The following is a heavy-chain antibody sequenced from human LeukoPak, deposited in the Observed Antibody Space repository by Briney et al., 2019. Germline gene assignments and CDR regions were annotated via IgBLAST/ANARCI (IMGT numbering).Heavy chain of an antibody. D-gene: IGHD6-13*01. CDR3: ARGSSSWYDRFPFDY. CDR1: GGAFSSYA. CDR2: IIPIFGTA. V-gene: IGHV1-69*06. J-gene: IGHJ4*02. Sequence: ASVKVSCKASGGAFSSYAISWVRQAPGQGLEWMGGIIPIFGTANYAQKFQGRVTITADKSTSTAYMELSSLRSEDTAVYYCARGSSSWYDRFPFDYWGQGTLVTVSS.